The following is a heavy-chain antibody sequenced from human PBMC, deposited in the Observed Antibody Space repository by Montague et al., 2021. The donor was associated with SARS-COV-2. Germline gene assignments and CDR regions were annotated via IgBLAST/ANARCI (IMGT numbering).Heavy chain of an antibody. Sequence: TLSLTCAVSGASITIGTYYWSWIRQPAGKGLEWIGRIYTSGDTNYNPSLRGRVAISMDTSLNQFSLNLDSVTAADTGVYYCVRDFPTIGSYGMDVWGQGATVTVSS. D-gene: IGHD5-24*01. CDR3: VRDFPTIGSYGMDV. J-gene: IGHJ6*02. V-gene: IGHV4-61*02. CDR2: IYTSGDT. CDR1: GASITIGTYY.